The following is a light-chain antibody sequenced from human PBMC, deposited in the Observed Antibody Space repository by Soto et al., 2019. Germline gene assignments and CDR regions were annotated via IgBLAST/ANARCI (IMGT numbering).Light chain of an antibody. CDR3: SSYSSSSTLCV. CDR1: SSDVGAYTF. V-gene: IGLV2-14*01. Sequence: QSVLTQPASVSGSPGQSITISCTGTSSDVGAYTFASWYQQHPGKAPKLIIYDVTNRPSGVSNRFSGSKSGNTASLTISGLQAEDEADYYCSSYSSSSTLCVFGTGNKVTVL. J-gene: IGLJ1*01. CDR2: DVT.